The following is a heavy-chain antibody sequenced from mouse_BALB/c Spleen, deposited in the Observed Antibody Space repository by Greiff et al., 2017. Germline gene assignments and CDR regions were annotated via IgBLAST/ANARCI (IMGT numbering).Heavy chain of an antibody. D-gene: IGHD1-1*01. Sequence: EVQLQQSGPELVKPGASVKMSCKASGYTFTSYVMHWVKQKPGQGLEWIGYINPYNDGTKYNEKFKGKATLTSDKSSSTAYMELSSLTSEDSAVYYCARGGNNYYGSRFAYWGQGTLVTVSA. CDR3: ARGGNNYYGSRFAY. CDR1: GYTFTSYV. V-gene: IGHV1-14*01. CDR2: INPYNDGT. J-gene: IGHJ3*01.